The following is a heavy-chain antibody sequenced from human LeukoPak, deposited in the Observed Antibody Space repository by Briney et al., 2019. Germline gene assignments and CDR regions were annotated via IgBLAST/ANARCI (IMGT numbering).Heavy chain of an antibody. D-gene: IGHD4-23*01. CDR3: AGQPLAYGGNSKKDLNAFDI. V-gene: IGHV4-39*07. J-gene: IGHJ3*02. Sequence: SETLSLTCTVSGGSISSSSYYWGWIRQPPGKGLEWIGSIYYSGSTYYNPSLKSRVTISVDTSKNQFSLKLSSVTAADTAVYYCAGQPLAYGGNSKKDLNAFDIWGQGTMVTVSS. CDR1: GGSISSSSYY. CDR2: IYYSGST.